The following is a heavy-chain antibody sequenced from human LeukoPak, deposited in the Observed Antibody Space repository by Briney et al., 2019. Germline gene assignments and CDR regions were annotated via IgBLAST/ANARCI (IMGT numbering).Heavy chain of an antibody. CDR3: ANSPEELLHYFDY. CDR1: GFTFSSYA. J-gene: IGHJ4*02. V-gene: IGHV3-23*01. Sequence: GGSLRLSCAASGFTFSSYAMSWVRQAPGKGLEWVSAISGSGGSTYYADSVKGRFTISRDNSKNTLYLQMNSLRAEDTAVYYCANSPEELLHYFDYWGQGTLVTVSS. CDR2: ISGSGGST. D-gene: IGHD1-26*01.